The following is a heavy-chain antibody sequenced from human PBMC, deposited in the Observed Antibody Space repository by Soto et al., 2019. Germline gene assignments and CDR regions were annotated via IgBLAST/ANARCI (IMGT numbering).Heavy chain of an antibody. CDR2: IYWDADK. D-gene: IGHD2-21*02. CDR3: IHSRCGGDCLRSYSSHYYYGLDV. Sequence: QITLKESGPTLVKPTQTLTLTCSVSGFSLNTGGLGVGWIRQPPGKALEWLALIYWDADKRYSPSLRTRLSIGKDSSNNLVXXXMXXMDPVDTATYYCIHSRCGGDCLRSYSSHYYYGLDVWGQGTTVTVSS. V-gene: IGHV2-5*02. CDR1: GFSLNTGGLG. J-gene: IGHJ6*02.